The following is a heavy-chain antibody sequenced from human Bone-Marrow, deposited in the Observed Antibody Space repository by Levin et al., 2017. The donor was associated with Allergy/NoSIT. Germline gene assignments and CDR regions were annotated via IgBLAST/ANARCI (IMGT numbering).Heavy chain of an antibody. D-gene: IGHD2-2*01. CDR1: GFTFSSYG. CDR3: AKEGAAGVVVVPARSLTSVGYYGMDV. CDR2: ISYDGSNK. V-gene: IGHV3-30*18. Sequence: PGGSLRLSCAASGFTFSSYGMHWVRQAPGKGLEWVAVISYDGSNKYYADSVKGRFTISRDNSKNTLYLQMNSLRAEDTAVYYCAKEGAAGVVVVPARSLTSVGYYGMDVWGQGTTVTVSS. J-gene: IGHJ6*02.